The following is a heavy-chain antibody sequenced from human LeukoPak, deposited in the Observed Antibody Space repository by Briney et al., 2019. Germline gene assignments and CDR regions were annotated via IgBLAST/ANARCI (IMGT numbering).Heavy chain of an antibody. CDR2: ISYDGSNK. CDR3: ARPIDGSFDY. CDR1: GFTFSSYG. D-gene: IGHD1-26*01. J-gene: IGHJ4*02. Sequence: PGRSLRLSCAASGFTFSSYGMHWGRQAPGKGLEWVAVISYDGSNKYYADSVKSRFTISRDNSKNTLYLQMNSLRAADTAVYYCARPIDGSFDYWGQGTLVTVAS. V-gene: IGHV3-30*03.